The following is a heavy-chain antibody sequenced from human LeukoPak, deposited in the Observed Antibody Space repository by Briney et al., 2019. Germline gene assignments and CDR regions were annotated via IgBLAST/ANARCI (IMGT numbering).Heavy chain of an antibody. D-gene: IGHD3-22*01. Sequence: GFLRLSCAASGFTLSIHSLSWGRQAPGEGVGGGSAISGSGGTAYYADSVKGRFTISRDNSKNTLYLQMNSLRAEDTAVYYCAKKGYYDGSGYYMYYFDHWGQGTLVTVSS. CDR2: ISGSGGTA. CDR3: AKKGYYDGSGYYMYYFDH. CDR1: GFTLSIHS. V-gene: IGHV3-23*01. J-gene: IGHJ4*02.